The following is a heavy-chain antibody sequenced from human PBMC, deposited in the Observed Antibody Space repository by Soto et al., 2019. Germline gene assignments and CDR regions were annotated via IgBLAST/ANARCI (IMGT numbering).Heavy chain of an antibody. J-gene: IGHJ4*02. CDR3: VSQRTSVLTQAYFDY. V-gene: IGHV4-39*01. D-gene: IGHD2-8*01. CDR2: VYYRGRS. CDR1: GGSVSNSNYY. Sequence: SETLSLTCTVSGGSVSNSNYYWGWIRQSPGKGLEWIGSVYYRGRSYSKSSVKSRVTISVDASKNQFSLNLNSVTASDTAVYYCVSQRTSVLTQAYFDYWGPGALVTVSS.